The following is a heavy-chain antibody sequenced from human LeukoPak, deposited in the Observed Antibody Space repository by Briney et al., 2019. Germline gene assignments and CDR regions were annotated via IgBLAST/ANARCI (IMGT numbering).Heavy chain of an antibody. CDR3: ARGARVSGSPLVNYFDY. V-gene: IGHV1-69*04. D-gene: IGHD1-26*01. CDR1: GGTFSSYA. J-gene: IGHJ4*02. CDR2: IIPIFGIA. Sequence: SVKVSCKASGGTFSSYAISWVRQAPGQGLEWMGRIIPIFGIANYAQKFQGRVTITADKSTSTAYMELSSLRSEDTAVYYCARGARVSGSPLVNYFDYWGQGTLVTVPS.